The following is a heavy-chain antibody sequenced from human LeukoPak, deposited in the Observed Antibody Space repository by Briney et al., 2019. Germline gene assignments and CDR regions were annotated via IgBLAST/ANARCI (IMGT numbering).Heavy chain of an antibody. V-gene: IGHV4-4*07. CDR2: IYTSGST. Sequence: SETLSLTCTVSGGSISSYYWSWIRQPAGKGLGWIGRIYTSGSTNYNPSLKSRVTMSVDTSKNQFSLKLSSVTAADTAVYYCARVPSPIAFDIWGQGTMVTVSS. J-gene: IGHJ3*02. CDR3: ARVPSPIAFDI. CDR1: GGSISSYY.